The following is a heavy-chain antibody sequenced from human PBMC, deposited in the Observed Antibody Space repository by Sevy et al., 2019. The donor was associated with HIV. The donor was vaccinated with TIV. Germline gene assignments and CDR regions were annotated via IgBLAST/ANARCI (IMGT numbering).Heavy chain of an antibody. CDR2: ISSSSSYI. D-gene: IGHD5-18*01. V-gene: IGHV3-21*01. CDR1: GFTFSSYS. Sequence: GGSLRLSCAASGFTFSSYSMNWVRQAPGKGLEWVSSISSSSSYIYYADPVKGRFTISRDNAKNSLYLQMNSLRAEDTAVYYCARGGLRGYSYGPWGQGTLVTVSS. J-gene: IGHJ4*02. CDR3: ARGGLRGYSYGP.